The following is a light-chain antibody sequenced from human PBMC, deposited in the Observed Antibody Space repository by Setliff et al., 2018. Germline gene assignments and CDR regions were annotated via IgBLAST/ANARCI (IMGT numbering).Light chain of an antibody. J-gene: IGLJ1*01. CDR3: SSYTSSSTLYV. Sequence: QSALTQPRSVSGSPGQSVTISCTGTSSDVGGHNYVSWYQQNPSKAPKVMIYDVSKRPSGVPDRFSGSKSGNTASLTISGLQAEDEADYYCSSYTSSSTLYVFGTGTKVTVL. CDR1: SSDVGGHNY. V-gene: IGLV2-11*02. CDR2: DVS.